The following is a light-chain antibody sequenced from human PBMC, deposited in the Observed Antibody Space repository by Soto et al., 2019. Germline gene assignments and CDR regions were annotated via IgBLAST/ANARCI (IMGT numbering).Light chain of an antibody. Sequence: AIQMTQSPSSLSASVGDRVTITCRASQGIRNDLGWYQQKPGKAPKFLIYGASSLQSGVPSRFSGSGSGTDFTLTISSLQPEDFATYYCLRDYNYPYTFGQGTKVDIK. CDR2: GAS. J-gene: IGKJ2*01. V-gene: IGKV1-6*01. CDR3: LRDYNYPYT. CDR1: QGIRND.